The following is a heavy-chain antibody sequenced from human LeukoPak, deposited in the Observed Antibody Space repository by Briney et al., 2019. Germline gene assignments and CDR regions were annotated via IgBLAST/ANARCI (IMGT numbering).Heavy chain of an antibody. CDR2: INPNTGGT. Sequence: ASVKVSCKASGYTFTGYFMHWVRQAPGQGLEWMGWINPNTGGTNYAQKFQGRVTMTRDTSISTAYMELSRLKSDDTAIYYCARLRTTNDYWGQGTLVTASS. CDR3: ARLRTTNDY. V-gene: IGHV1-2*02. J-gene: IGHJ4*02. CDR1: GYTFTGYF. D-gene: IGHD4-17*01.